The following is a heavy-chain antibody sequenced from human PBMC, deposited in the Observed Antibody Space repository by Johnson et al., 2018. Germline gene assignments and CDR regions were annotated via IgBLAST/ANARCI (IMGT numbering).Heavy chain of an antibody. CDR3: ARVGRYYDSSGYLTDAFDI. J-gene: IGHJ3*02. V-gene: IGHV3-11*01. CDR1: GFTFSDYY. D-gene: IGHD3-22*01. CDR2: ISGSTI. Sequence: QVQLVESGGGLVKPGGSLRLSCAASGFTFSDYYMSWIRQAPGMGLDWVSYISGSTIYYADSVKGRFTISRDNAKNSLYLQMNSLRAEDTAVYYWARVGRYYDSSGYLTDAFDIWGQGTMVTVSS.